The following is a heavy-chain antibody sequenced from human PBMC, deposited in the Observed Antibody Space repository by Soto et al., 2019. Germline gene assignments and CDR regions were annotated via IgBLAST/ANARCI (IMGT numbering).Heavy chain of an antibody. CDR3: ARDLDGSGSYYTDY. CDR1: GYIFIGYG. V-gene: IGHV1-18*01. CDR2: ISPYNGNK. Sequence: VASVKVSCKASGYIFIGYGINWERQAPGQGLEWMGWISPYNGNKNYAQKFQDRVTTTTDTSAHTAYMELRSLRADDTAVYYCARDLDGSGSYYTDYWGQGTLVTVSS. J-gene: IGHJ4*02. D-gene: IGHD3-10*01.